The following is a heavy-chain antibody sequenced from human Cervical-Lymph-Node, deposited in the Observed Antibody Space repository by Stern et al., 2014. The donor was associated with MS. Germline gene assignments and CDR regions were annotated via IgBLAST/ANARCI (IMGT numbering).Heavy chain of an antibody. CDR2: IYPDDSDT. CDR3: ARPPPRRNSNDPNFGLDV. D-gene: IGHD1-1*01. Sequence: EVQLVESGAEVKKPRDSLKISCKGSGYTFSKNWIAWVRQRPGKGLEWMGIIYPDDSDTRYSPSFQGQVTMSADKAFTTPYLPWHSLRPPDTAIYSCARPPPRRNSNDPNFGLDVWGQGTTVTVSS. J-gene: IGHJ6*02. V-gene: IGHV5-51*03. CDR1: GYTFSKNW.